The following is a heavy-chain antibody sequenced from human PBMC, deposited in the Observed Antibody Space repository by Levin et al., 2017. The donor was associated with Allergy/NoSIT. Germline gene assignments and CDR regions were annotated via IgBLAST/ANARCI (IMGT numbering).Heavy chain of an antibody. CDR2: IYYSGST. CDR1: GGSISSSSYY. V-gene: IGHV4-39*01. D-gene: IGHD1-14*01. J-gene: IGHJ1*01. Sequence: SETLSLTCTVSGGSISSSSYYWGWIRQPPGKGLEWIGSIYYSGSTYYNPSLKSRVTISVDTSKNQFSLKLSPVTAADTAVYYCARHFIGRKEYFQRWGQGTLVTVAA. CDR3: ARHFIGRKEYFQR.